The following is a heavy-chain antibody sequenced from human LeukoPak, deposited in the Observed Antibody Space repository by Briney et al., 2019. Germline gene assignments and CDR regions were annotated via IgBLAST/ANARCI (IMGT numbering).Heavy chain of an antibody. CDR2: INHSGST. D-gene: IGHD3-16*02. CDR1: GGSFSGYY. V-gene: IGHV4-34*01. CDR3: AREYDYVWGSYRYRTGGFDY. J-gene: IGHJ4*02. Sequence: SETLSLTCAVYGGSFSGYYWSWIRQPPGKGLEWIGEINHSGSTNYNPSLKSRVTISVDTSKNQFSLKLSSVTAADTAVYYCAREYDYVWGSYRYRTGGFDYWGRGTLVTVSS.